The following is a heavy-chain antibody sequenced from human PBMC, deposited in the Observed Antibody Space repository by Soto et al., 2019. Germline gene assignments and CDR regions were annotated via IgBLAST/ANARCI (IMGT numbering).Heavy chain of an antibody. CDR1: GGTFGTYT. J-gene: IGHJ4*02. V-gene: IGHV1-69*02. D-gene: IGHD5-18*01. Sequence: QVQLVQSGAEVKKPGSSVKVSCKASGGTFGTYTISWVRQAPGQGLEWMGRIIPYLDITDYAQKFQGRFTMPADKSTTTAYMVLNRLRAEDTAVYFCARDTTYWGQGTLVTVSS. CDR2: IIPYLDIT. CDR3: ARDTTY.